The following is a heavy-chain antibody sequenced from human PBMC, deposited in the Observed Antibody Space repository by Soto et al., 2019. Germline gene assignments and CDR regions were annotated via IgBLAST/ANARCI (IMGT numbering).Heavy chain of an antibody. Sequence: QVQLQESGPGLVKPSGTLSLTCAVSGGSIISSHWWSWVRQPPGKGLEWIGEIYHSGSTNYNPSLKSRVTKTVDKSKNPFSLKMSSVTAADTAVYFCAGSGGGEDYWGQGTLVTVSS. J-gene: IGHJ4*02. CDR3: AGSGGGEDY. CDR2: IYHSGST. D-gene: IGHD3-16*01. V-gene: IGHV4-4*02. CDR1: GGSIISSHW.